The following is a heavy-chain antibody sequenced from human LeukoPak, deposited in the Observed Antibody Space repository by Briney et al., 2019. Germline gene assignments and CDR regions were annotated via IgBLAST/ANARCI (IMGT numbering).Heavy chain of an antibody. V-gene: IGHV3-33*01. CDR2: IWYDGSNK. CDR1: GFTFSSYG. J-gene: IGHJ4*02. D-gene: IGHD6-19*01. CDR3: ARSRPAKSGWSFDY. Sequence: GGSLRLSCAAPGFTFSSYGMHWVRQAPGKGLEWVAVIWYDGSNKYYADSVKSRFTIYIDNSKNTLYLQMNSLRAEDTAVYYCARSRPAKSGWSFDYWGQGTLVTVSS.